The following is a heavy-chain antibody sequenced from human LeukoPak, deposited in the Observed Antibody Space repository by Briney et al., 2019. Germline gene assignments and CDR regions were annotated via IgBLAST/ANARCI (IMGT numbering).Heavy chain of an antibody. CDR3: ARVGEVTAIRRSFDY. CDR1: GYTFTSYY. Sequence: ASVKVSCKASGYTFTSYYMHWVRQAPGQGLEWMGIINPSGGSTSYAQKFQGRVTMTRDTSTSTVYMELSSLRSEDTAVYYCARVGEVTAIRRSFDYWGQGTLVTVSS. J-gene: IGHJ4*02. CDR2: INPSGGST. D-gene: IGHD2-21*02. V-gene: IGHV1-46*01.